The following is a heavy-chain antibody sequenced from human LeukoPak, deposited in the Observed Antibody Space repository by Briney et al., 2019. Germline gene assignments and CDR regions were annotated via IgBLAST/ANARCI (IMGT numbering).Heavy chain of an antibody. V-gene: IGHV4-39*01. CDR2: IYYSGST. J-gene: IGHJ4*02. Sequence: SETLYLTCTVSGGSISSSSYYWGWIRQPPGKGLEWIGSIYYSGSTDYNPSLKSRVTISVDMSKDKFSLKLSSVTAADTAVYYCARQAAQTYDYWGQGTLVTVSS. CDR1: GGSISSSSYY. CDR3: ARQAAQTYDY.